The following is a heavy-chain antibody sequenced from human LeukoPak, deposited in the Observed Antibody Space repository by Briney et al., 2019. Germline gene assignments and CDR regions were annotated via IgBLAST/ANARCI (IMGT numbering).Heavy chain of an antibody. D-gene: IGHD1-26*01. Sequence: SETLSLTCTVSGGSISSSSYYWGWIRQPPGKGLEWIGSIYYSGSTYYNPSLKSRVTISVDTSKNQFSLRLTSVSADTAVYYCARTFGTYQYYFDYWGQGSLVTVSS. CDR2: IYYSGST. J-gene: IGHJ4*02. V-gene: IGHV4-39*07. CDR3: ARTFGTYQYYFDY. CDR1: GGSISSSSYY.